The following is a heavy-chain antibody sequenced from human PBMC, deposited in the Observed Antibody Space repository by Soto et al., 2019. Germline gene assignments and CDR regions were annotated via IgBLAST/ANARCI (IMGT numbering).Heavy chain of an antibody. V-gene: IGHV3-20*01. CDR1: GFTFDDYG. D-gene: IGHD5-12*01. Sequence: PGGSLRLSCAASGFTFDDYGMSWVRQAPGKGLEWVSGINWNGGSTGYADSVKGRFTISRDNAKNSLYLQMNSLRAEDTALYHWAIRLLDNDAFDIWGQGTMVTVSS. CDR3: AIRLLDNDAFDI. J-gene: IGHJ3*02. CDR2: INWNGGST.